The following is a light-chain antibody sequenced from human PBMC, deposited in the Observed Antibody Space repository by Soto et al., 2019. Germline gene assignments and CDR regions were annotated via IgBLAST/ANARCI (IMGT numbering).Light chain of an antibody. CDR2: GTS. J-gene: IGLJ2*01. CDR3: QSYDSSLSGSVV. CDR1: SSNIGAGYD. V-gene: IGLV1-40*01. Sequence: QSVLTQPPSVSGAPGQRVTISCTGSSSNIGAGYDVHWYQQLPGTAPKLLIYGTSNRPSGVPDRFSGAKSGTSASLAITGLQAEDEADYCCQSYDSSLSGSVVFGGGTQLTVL.